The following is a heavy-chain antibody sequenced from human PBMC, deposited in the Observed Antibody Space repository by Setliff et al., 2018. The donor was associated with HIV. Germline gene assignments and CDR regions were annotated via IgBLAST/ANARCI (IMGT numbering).Heavy chain of an antibody. D-gene: IGHD5-12*01. CDR3: ARAHFLVAMTRNWFDP. CDR2: INPKSGVA. CDR1: GYTFTDFY. V-gene: IGHV1-2*06. Sequence: GASVKVSCKASGYTFTDFYIHWVRQAPGHGLEWIGRINPKSGVADYLKKFQGRVTMTTDTSTNTAHMELIRPRFDDTAVYYCARAHFLVAMTRNWFDPWGQGTLVTSPQ. J-gene: IGHJ5*02.